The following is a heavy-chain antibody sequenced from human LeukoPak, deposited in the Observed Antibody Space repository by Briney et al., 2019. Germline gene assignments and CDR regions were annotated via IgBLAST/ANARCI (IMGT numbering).Heavy chain of an antibody. V-gene: IGHV4-59*01. CDR1: GGSISSYY. CDR2: IYYSGTT. CDR3: ARVSYSGYELDY. Sequence: SETLSLTCTVSGGSISSYYWSWIRQPPGKGLEWFGYIYYSGTTNYNPSLKSRVTISVDTSKNQLSLNLISVTAADTAVYYCARVSYSGYELDYWGQGILVTVSS. D-gene: IGHD5-12*01. J-gene: IGHJ4*02.